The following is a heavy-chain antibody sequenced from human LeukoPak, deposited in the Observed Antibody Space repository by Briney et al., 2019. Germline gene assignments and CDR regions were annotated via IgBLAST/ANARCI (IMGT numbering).Heavy chain of an antibody. CDR1: GYSFTSYW. D-gene: IGHD2-2*02. J-gene: IGHJ5*02. V-gene: IGHV5-51*01. CDR3: ARHGIFCSSTSCYRAGFDP. CDR2: IYTGDSDT. Sequence: PGESLKISCKGSGYSFTSYWIGWVRQMPGKGLEWMGIIYTGDSDTRYSPSFQGQVTISADKSISTAYLQWSSLKASDTAMYYCARHGIFCSSTSCYRAGFDPWGQGTLVTVSS.